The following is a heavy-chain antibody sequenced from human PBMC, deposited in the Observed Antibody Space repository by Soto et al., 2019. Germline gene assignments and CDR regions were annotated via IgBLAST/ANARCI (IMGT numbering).Heavy chain of an antibody. CDR2: ILYDGSNK. V-gene: IGHV3-33*01. CDR1: GFTFSSYG. Sequence: PXGSLRLSCAASGFTFSSYGMHWVRQAPGKGLEWVAVILYDGSNKYYADSVKGRFTISRDNSKNTLYLQMNSLRAEDTAVHYCAREFGITGTTSYYYGMDVWGQGTTVTVSS. J-gene: IGHJ6*02. D-gene: IGHD1-7*01. CDR3: AREFGITGTTSYYYGMDV.